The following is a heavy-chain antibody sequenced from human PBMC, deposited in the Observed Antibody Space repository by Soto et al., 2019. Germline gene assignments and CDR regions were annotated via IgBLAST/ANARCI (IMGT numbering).Heavy chain of an antibody. Sequence: QVQLQESGPGLVNPSQTLSLTCTVSGGSISSGGYYWSWIRQHPGKRLEWLGYIYYSGSTYYNPDLRSPVTISVDTSKNQFSMKLSSVTAADTAVYYCARETHYGDQRGFDYWGQGTLVTVSS. V-gene: IGHV4-31*01. CDR2: IYYSGST. CDR1: GGSISSGGYY. D-gene: IGHD4-17*01. J-gene: IGHJ4*02. CDR3: ARETHYGDQRGFDY.